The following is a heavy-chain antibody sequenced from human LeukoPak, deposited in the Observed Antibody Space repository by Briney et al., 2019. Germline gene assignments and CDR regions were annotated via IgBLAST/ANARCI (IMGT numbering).Heavy chain of an antibody. CDR1: GFTFSSYA. CDR3: ARDSRGATVTASGQPRRYMDV. CDR2: ITGSSSTI. Sequence: GGSLRLSCAASGFTFSSYAMHWVRQPPGKGLEWVSHITGSSSTIDYADSVKGRVTVSRDNAKNSLYLQMNSLRDEDTAVYYCARDSRGATVTASGQPRRYMDVWGQGTTVTVSS. D-gene: IGHD4-17*01. J-gene: IGHJ6*02. V-gene: IGHV3-48*02.